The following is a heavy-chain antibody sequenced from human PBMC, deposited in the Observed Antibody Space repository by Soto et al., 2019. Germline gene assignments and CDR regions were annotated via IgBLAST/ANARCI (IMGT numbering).Heavy chain of an antibody. V-gene: IGHV4-34*01. CDR2: INHSGST. CDR1: GGSFSGYY. J-gene: IGHJ4*02. D-gene: IGHD4-17*01. Sequence: SETLSLTCAVYGGSFSGYYWSWIRQPPGKGLEWIGEINHSGSTNYNPSLKSRVTISVDTSKNQFSLKLSSVTAADTAVYYCARDKVRNMTTVKSFDYWGQGTLVTVSS. CDR3: ARDKVRNMTTVKSFDY.